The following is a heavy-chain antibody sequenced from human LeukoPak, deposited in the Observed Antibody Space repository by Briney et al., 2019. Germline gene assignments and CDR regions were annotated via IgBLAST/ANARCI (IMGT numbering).Heavy chain of an antibody. Sequence: GGSLRLSCVASGFMFEDYGMHWVRQVPGKGLEWVSGISWNSNTRVYAESVKGRFTISRDNAKHSLDLQMIGLRAEDTALYYCVKDADFWSGLDCWGQGTLVTVSS. J-gene: IGHJ4*02. CDR1: GFMFEDYG. V-gene: IGHV3-9*01. CDR3: VKDADFWSGLDC. D-gene: IGHD3-3*01. CDR2: ISWNSNTR.